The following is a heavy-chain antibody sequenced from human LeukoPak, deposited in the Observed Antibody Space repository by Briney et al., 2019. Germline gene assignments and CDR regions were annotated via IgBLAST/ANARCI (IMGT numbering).Heavy chain of an antibody. V-gene: IGHV4-59*01. Sequence: PSETLSLTCTVSGGSISSYHWSWIRQPPGKGLEWIGYIYYSGSTNYNPSLKSRVTISVDTSKNQFSLKLSSVTAADTAVYYCASGVWDYFDYWGQGTLVTVSS. CDR3: ASGVWDYFDY. CDR1: GGSISSYH. J-gene: IGHJ4*02. CDR2: IYYSGST. D-gene: IGHD2-8*01.